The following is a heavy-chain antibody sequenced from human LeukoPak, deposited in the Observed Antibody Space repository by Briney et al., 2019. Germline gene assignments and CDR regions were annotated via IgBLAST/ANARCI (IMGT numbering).Heavy chain of an antibody. Sequence: GGSLRLSCAASGFTFGSYSMNWVRQAPGKGLEWVSYISSSSSTIYYADSVKGRFTISRDNAKNSLYLQMNSLRAEDTAVYYCARDRLGGGLGMGDNWGQGTLVTVSS. CDR1: GFTFGSYS. CDR3: ARDRLGGGLGMGDN. D-gene: IGHD3-16*01. J-gene: IGHJ4*02. V-gene: IGHV3-48*01. CDR2: ISSSSSTI.